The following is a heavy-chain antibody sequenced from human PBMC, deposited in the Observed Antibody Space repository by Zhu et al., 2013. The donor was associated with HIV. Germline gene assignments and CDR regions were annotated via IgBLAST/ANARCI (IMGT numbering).Heavy chain of an antibody. J-gene: IGHJ6*02. CDR3: ARDGDIVVVVAATPYYYGMDV. CDR1: GYTFTSYG. V-gene: IGHV1-18*01. CDR2: ISAYNGNT. Sequence: QVQLVQSGAEVKKPGASVKVSCKASGYTFTSYGISWVRQAPGQGLEWMGWISAYNGNTNYAQKLQGRVTMTTDTSTSTAYMELRSLRSDDTAVYYCARDGDIVVVVAATPYYYGMDVWGQGTTVTVSS. D-gene: IGHD2-15*01.